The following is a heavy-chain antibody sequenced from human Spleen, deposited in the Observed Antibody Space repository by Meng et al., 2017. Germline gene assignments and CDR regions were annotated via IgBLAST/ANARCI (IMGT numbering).Heavy chain of an antibody. Sequence: GESLKISCAASGFTFSRYAMSWVRQAPGKGLEWVSLISVSGGNTYYADSVKGRFTISRDKSKNTLYLQMTSLRAEDTAVYYCARTRGYSSSWYRYFDSWGQGTLVTVSS. CDR3: ARTRGYSSSWYRYFDS. J-gene: IGHJ4*02. D-gene: IGHD6-19*01. CDR1: GFTFSRYA. CDR2: ISVSGGNT. V-gene: IGHV3-23*01.